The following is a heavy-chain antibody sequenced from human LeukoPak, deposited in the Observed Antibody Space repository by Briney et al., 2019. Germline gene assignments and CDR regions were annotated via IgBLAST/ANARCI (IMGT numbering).Heavy chain of an antibody. J-gene: IGHJ4*02. CDR2: INEDGSIT. Sequence: GGSLRLSCAVSGFTFRTYWMHWVRQVPGEGLVWVSRINEDGSITNYADSVKGRFSISRDNAKNTLYLQMNSLRAEDTAVYYCARDPWFGELPIDYWGQGTLVTVSS. D-gene: IGHD3-10*01. CDR3: ARDPWFGELPIDY. V-gene: IGHV3-74*01. CDR1: GFTFRTYW.